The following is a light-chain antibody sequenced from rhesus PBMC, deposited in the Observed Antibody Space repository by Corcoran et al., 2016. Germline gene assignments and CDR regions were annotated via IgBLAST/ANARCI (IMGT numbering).Light chain of an antibody. V-gene: IGKV2-104*02. Sequence: DIVMTQTPLSLPVTPGEPASISCRSSQSLLDSEDGNTYLDWYLQKPGQSPQRLIYEVSNRASGVPDRFSGSGSDIYFTLKISRVDAEDVGVYYCMQALEFPYSFGQGTKVEIK. CDR1: QSLLDSEDGNTY. CDR3: MQALEFPYS. J-gene: IGKJ2*01. CDR2: EVS.